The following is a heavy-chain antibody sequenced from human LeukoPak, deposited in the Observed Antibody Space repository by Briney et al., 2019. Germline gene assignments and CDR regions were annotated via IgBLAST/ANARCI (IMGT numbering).Heavy chain of an antibody. D-gene: IGHD5-18*01. Sequence: SETLSLTCTVSGGSISSYYWSWIRQPPGKGLEWIGYIYYSGSTNYNPSLKSRVTISVDTSKNQFSLKLSSVTAADTAVCYCARNTAMEYYYMDVWGKGTTVTVSS. J-gene: IGHJ6*03. V-gene: IGHV4-59*01. CDR2: IYYSGST. CDR3: ARNTAMEYYYMDV. CDR1: GGSISSYY.